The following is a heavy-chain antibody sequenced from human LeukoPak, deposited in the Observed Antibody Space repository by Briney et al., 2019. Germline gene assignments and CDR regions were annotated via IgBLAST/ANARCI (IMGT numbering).Heavy chain of an antibody. Sequence: PGGSLRLSCAASGFTFSNYWMSWVRQAPGKGLEWVANIKQDGSDDYYVDSVKGRFTISRDNAKNSVYLQMSSLRAEDTAVYYCARTYDFGRGPPGDAFDNWGPGTWVIVSA. CDR1: GFTFSNYW. CDR2: IKQDGSDD. CDR3: ARTYDFGRGPPGDAFDN. J-gene: IGHJ3*02. V-gene: IGHV3-7*01. D-gene: IGHD3-3*01.